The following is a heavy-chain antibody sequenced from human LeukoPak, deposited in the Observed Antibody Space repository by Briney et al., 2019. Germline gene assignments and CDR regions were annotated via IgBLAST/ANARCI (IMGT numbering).Heavy chain of an antibody. CDR3: ARAGHYYDSSGYYYVD. Sequence: SETLSLTXTVSGGSISSYYWSWIRQPPGKGLEWIGYIYYSGSTNYNPSLKSRVTISVDTSKNRFSLKLSSVTAADTAVYYCARAGHYYDSSGYYYVDWGQGTLVTVSS. D-gene: IGHD3-22*01. CDR1: GGSISSYY. CDR2: IYYSGST. J-gene: IGHJ4*02. V-gene: IGHV4-59*01.